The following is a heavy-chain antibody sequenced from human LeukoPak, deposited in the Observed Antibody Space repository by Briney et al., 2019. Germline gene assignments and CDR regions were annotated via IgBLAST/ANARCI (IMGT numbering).Heavy chain of an antibody. Sequence: ASVKVSCKASGYTFTSYYMHGVRQAPGQGLEWMGIINPSGGSTSYAQKFQGRVTMTRDTSTSTVYMELRSLRSEDTAVYYCARDESPTTMVRGVILDYWGQGTLVTVSS. CDR2: INPSGGST. CDR3: ARDESPTTMVRGVILDY. J-gene: IGHJ4*02. D-gene: IGHD3-10*01. CDR1: GYTFTSYY. V-gene: IGHV1-46*01.